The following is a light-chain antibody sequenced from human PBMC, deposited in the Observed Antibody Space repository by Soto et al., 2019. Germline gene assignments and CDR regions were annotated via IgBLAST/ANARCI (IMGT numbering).Light chain of an antibody. CDR3: AAWDDSLSGWV. J-gene: IGLJ3*02. V-gene: IGLV1-47*01. Sequence: QPVLTQPPSASGTPGQRVTISCSGSSSNIGTNYVSWYQQLPGTAPKLLIYRNNQRPSGVPDRFSGSKSGTSASLAINGLRSEDEADYYCAAWDDSLSGWVLGGGTKLTVL. CDR1: SSNIGTNY. CDR2: RNN.